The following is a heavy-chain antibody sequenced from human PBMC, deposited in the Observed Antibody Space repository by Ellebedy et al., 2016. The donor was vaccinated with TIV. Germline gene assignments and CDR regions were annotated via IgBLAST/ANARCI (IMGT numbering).Heavy chain of an antibody. D-gene: IGHD6-19*01. Sequence: GESLKISCAASGFTFSSYAMSWVRQAPGKGLEWVSYISSSGSPIHYADSVKGRFSISRDNVKNSLYLQMSSLRAEDTAIYYCARGTQVAGSAYSLIDYWGQGTLVTVSS. CDR2: ISSSGSPI. V-gene: IGHV3-48*01. CDR1: GFTFSSYA. J-gene: IGHJ4*02. CDR3: ARGTQVAGSAYSLIDY.